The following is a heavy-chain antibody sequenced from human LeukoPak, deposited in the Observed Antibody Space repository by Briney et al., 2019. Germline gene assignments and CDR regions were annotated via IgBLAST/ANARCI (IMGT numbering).Heavy chain of an antibody. Sequence: APVKVSCKASGYTFTSYYMHWVRQAPGQGLEWMGIINPSGGSTSYAQKFQGRVTMTRDTSTSTVYMELSSLRSEDTAVYYCAADHGSTRLYNWFDPWGQGTLVTVSS. CDR1: GYTFTSYY. CDR3: AADHGSTRLYNWFDP. D-gene: IGHD2-2*01. J-gene: IGHJ5*02. CDR2: INPSGGST. V-gene: IGHV1-46*01.